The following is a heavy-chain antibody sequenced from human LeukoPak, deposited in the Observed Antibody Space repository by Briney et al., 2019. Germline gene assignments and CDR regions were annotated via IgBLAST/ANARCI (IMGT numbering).Heavy chain of an antibody. J-gene: IGHJ6*02. CDR1: GYIITSYH. CDR2: INPSGGST. D-gene: IGHD6-13*01. Sequence: ASVKVSCKASGYIITSYHMHWVRQAPGQGPEWIGIINPSGGSTSYARKFQGRVTWTRDTSTSTVYMELSSLRSDDTAAYYCARDLGSSSWTYYYGMDVWGQGTTVTVSS. V-gene: IGHV1-46*01. CDR3: ARDLGSSSWTYYYGMDV.